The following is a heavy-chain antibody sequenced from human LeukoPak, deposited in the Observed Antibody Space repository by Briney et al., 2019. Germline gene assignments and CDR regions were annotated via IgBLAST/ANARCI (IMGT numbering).Heavy chain of an antibody. Sequence: PGGSLRLSCEASGFTFSSYGMHWVRQAPGKGLEWVAVISYDGSNKYYADSVKGRFTISRDNSKNTLYLQMNSLRAEDTAVYYCAKDFNDYGDYYFDYWGQGTLVTVFS. V-gene: IGHV3-30*18. CDR1: GFTFSSYG. CDR2: ISYDGSNK. CDR3: AKDFNDYGDYYFDY. D-gene: IGHD4-17*01. J-gene: IGHJ4*02.